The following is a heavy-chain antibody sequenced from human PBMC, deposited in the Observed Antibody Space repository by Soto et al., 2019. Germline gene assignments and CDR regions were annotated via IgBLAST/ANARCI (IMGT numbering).Heavy chain of an antibody. J-gene: IGHJ6*02. Sequence: SETLSLTCAVYGGSFSGYYWSWIRQPPGKGLEWIGEINHSGSTNYNPSLKSRVTISVDTSKNQFSLKLSSVTAADTAVYYCARGLRTAAAGILYYYYGMDVWGQGTTVTVSS. D-gene: IGHD6-13*01. CDR1: GGSFSGYY. CDR3: ARGLRTAAAGILYYYYGMDV. V-gene: IGHV4-34*01. CDR2: INHSGST.